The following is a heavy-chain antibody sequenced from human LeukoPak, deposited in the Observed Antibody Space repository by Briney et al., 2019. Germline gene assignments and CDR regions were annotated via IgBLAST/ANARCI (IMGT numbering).Heavy chain of an antibody. D-gene: IGHD3-3*01. Sequence: ASVKVSCKASGYTFTSYGISWVRQAPGQGLEWMGWISAYNGSTNYAQKLQGRVTMTTDTSTSTAYMELRSLRSDDTAVYYCARDGVSGFWSGYPAFDYWGQGTLATVSS. CDR1: GYTFTSYG. CDR3: ARDGVSGFWSGYPAFDY. CDR2: ISAYNGST. V-gene: IGHV1-18*01. J-gene: IGHJ4*02.